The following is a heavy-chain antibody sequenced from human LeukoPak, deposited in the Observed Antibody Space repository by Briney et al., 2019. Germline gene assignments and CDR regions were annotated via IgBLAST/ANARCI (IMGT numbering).Heavy chain of an antibody. Sequence: SETLSLTCTVSGGSISSYYWSWIRQPPGKGLEWIGYIYYSGNTNNNPSLKSRVTISVDTSKNQFSLKLSSVTAADTAVYYCARTYYGSGGFRYYFDYWGQGTLVTVSS. V-gene: IGHV4-59*01. CDR2: IYYSGNT. CDR3: ARTYYGSGGFRYYFDY. J-gene: IGHJ4*02. CDR1: GGSISSYY. D-gene: IGHD3-10*01.